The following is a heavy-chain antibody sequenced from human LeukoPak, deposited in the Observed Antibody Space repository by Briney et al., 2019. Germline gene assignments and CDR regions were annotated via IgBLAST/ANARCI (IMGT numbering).Heavy chain of an antibody. V-gene: IGHV1-18*01. CDR2: ISAYNGNT. CDR3: ARTPTRDYYDSSGYNAY. J-gene: IGHJ4*02. CDR1: DYTFTSYG. D-gene: IGHD3-22*01. Sequence: ASVKVSCKASDYTFTSYGINWVRQAPGQGLEWMGWISAYNGNTNYAQKLQGRVTLTTDTSTSTAYMELRSLRSDDTAVYYCARTPTRDYYDSSGYNAYWGQGTLVTVSS.